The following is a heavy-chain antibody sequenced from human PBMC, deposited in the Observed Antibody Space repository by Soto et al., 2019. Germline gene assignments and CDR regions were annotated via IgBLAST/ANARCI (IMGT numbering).Heavy chain of an antibody. J-gene: IGHJ6*02. V-gene: IGHV3-30*18. D-gene: IGHD2-2*01. CDR2: ISYDGSNK. CDR3: AKGIVVVPAARARITIFGTYYYGMDV. Sequence: QVQLVESGGGVVQPGRSLRLSCAASGFTFSSYGMHWVRQAPGKGLEWVAVISYDGSNKYYADSVKGRFTISRDNSKNTLYLQMNSLRAEDTAVYYCAKGIVVVPAARARITIFGTYYYGMDVWGQGTTVTVSS. CDR1: GFTFSSYG.